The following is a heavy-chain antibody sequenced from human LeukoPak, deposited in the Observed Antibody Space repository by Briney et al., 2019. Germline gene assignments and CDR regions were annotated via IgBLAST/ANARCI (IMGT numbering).Heavy chain of an antibody. V-gene: IGHV3-48*03. CDR3: ARISPYYYYYMDV. Sequence: PGGSLRLSCAASGFTFSSYEMNWVRQAPGKGLEWVSYISSSGSTIYYADSVKGRFTISRDNAKDSLYLQMNSLRAEDMAVYYCARISPYYYYYMDVWGKGTTVTISS. CDR1: GFTFSSYE. CDR2: ISSSGSTI. J-gene: IGHJ6*03.